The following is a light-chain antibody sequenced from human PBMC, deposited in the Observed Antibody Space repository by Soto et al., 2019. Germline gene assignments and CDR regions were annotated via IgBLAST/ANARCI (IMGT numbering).Light chain of an antibody. CDR2: DVS. CDR1: SSDVGGYNY. V-gene: IGLV2-11*01. Sequence: QSALTQPRSVSASPGQSVTISCTGTSSDVGGYNYVSWFQQHPGKAPKVMIYDVSKRPSGVPDRFSGSKSGNTASLTISGLQAEDEADYYCCSYAGSYTYVFGPGTKVTVL. J-gene: IGLJ1*01. CDR3: CSYAGSYTYV.